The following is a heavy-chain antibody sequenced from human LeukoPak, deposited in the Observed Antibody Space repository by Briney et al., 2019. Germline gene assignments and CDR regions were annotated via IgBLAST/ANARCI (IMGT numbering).Heavy chain of an antibody. V-gene: IGHV3-15*01. CDR1: GFTFSNAW. J-gene: IGHJ6*02. Sequence: GGPLRLSCAASGFTFSNAWMSWVRQAPGKGLEWVGRIKSKTDGGTTDYAAPVKGRFTISRDDSKNTLYLQMNSLKTEDTAVYYCTTDRTGPPPLWPNYYYYGMDVWGQGTTVTVSS. CDR3: TTDRTGPPPLWPNYYYYGMDV. D-gene: IGHD2/OR15-2a*01. CDR2: IKSKTDGGTT.